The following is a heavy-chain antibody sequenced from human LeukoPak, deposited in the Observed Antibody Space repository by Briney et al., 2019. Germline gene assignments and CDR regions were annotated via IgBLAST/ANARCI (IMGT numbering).Heavy chain of an antibody. CDR2: ISYDGSNK. J-gene: IGHJ4*02. CDR1: GFTFSSYA. Sequence: GGFLRLSCAASGFTFSSYAMHWVRQAPGKGLEWVAAISYDGSNKYYADSVKGRFTISRDNSKNTLYLQMNSLRAEDTAVYYCTSALGYCSSTSCYSYWGQGTLVTVSS. D-gene: IGHD2-2*01. V-gene: IGHV3-30-3*01. CDR3: TSALGYCSSTSCYSY.